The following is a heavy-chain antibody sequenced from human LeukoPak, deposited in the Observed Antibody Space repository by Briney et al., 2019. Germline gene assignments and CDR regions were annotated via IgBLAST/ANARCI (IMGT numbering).Heavy chain of an antibody. Sequence: PGGSLRLSCAASGFTFSSYSMNWVRQAPGKGLEWVSSISSSSSYIYYADSVKGRFTISRDNAKNSLYLQMNSLRAEDTAVYYCAKETSSSWYFDYWGQGTLVTVSS. CDR1: GFTFSSYS. V-gene: IGHV3-21*01. CDR2: ISSSSSYI. CDR3: AKETSSSWYFDY. J-gene: IGHJ4*02. D-gene: IGHD6-13*01.